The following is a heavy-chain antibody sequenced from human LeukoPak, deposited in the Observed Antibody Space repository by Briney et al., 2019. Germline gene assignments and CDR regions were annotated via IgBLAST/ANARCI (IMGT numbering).Heavy chain of an antibody. V-gene: IGHV3-9*01. Sequence: GRSLRLSCAASGFIFEDYAMHWVRQAAGKGLEWVSGISYNSGSIGYANSVRGRFTISRDNAKNYLYLQMNSLRAEDTALYYCAKDFSASRTVTSTNYFDYWGQGTLVTVSS. CDR3: AKDFSASRTVTSTNYFDY. CDR2: ISYNSGSI. CDR1: GFIFEDYA. D-gene: IGHD3-16*01. J-gene: IGHJ4*02.